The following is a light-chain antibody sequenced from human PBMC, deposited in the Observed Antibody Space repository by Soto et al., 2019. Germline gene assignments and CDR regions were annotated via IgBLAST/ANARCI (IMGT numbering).Light chain of an antibody. V-gene: IGLV1-40*01. J-gene: IGLJ1*01. Sequence: VLTQPPSVSGAPGQRVTISFTGSRSNFGAGYDVHWYQQLPGTAPKLLIYGNSNRPSGVPDRFSGSRSGTSAFLAITGLQDEDEADYYCQSYDTSLGDSRVFGTGTKVTVL. CDR2: GNS. CDR3: QSYDTSLGDSRV. CDR1: RSNFGAGYD.